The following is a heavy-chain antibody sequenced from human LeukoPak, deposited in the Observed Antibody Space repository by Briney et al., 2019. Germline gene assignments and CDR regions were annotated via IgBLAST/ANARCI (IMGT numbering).Heavy chain of an antibody. Sequence: ASVKVSCKASGYTFTSYDINWVRQATGQGLEWMGWMNPNSGNTGYAQKFQGRVTITRNTSISTAYMELSSLRSEDTAVYYCARASYTSNWHFDYWGQGTLVTVSS. CDR1: GYTFTSYD. CDR3: ARASYTSNWHFDY. D-gene: IGHD6-13*01. V-gene: IGHV1-8*01. J-gene: IGHJ4*02. CDR2: MNPNSGNT.